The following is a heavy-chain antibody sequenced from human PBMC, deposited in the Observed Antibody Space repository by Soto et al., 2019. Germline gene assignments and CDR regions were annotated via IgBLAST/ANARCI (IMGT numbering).Heavy chain of an antibody. J-gene: IGHJ5*02. V-gene: IGHV4-30-2*01. D-gene: IGHD3-10*01. CDR3: ARGWGSGSTVVDFDP. CDR2: IFHSGST. CDR1: GGSISSGDYS. Sequence: SETLSLTCAVSGGSISSGDYSWSWLRQPPGKGLEWIGYIFHSGSTYYNPSLKSRVTISVDRSKNQFSLKLSSVTAADTAVYYCARGWGSGSTVVDFDPWGQGTLVTVSS.